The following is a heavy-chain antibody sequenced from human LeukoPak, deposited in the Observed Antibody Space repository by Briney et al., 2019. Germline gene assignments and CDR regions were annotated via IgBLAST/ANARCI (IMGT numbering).Heavy chain of an antibody. D-gene: IGHD3-10*01. CDR3: AKDKYGEYFFDY. Sequence: GGSLRLSCAASGSTFKNYAMNWVRQSPGQGLEWVSTISGDAVTSWYADSVKGRFTVSRDNSKNIVFLQMNSLRAEDTAVYYCAKDKYGEYFFDYWGQGALVTVSS. CDR2: ISGDAVTS. V-gene: IGHV3-23*01. J-gene: IGHJ4*02. CDR1: GSTFKNYA.